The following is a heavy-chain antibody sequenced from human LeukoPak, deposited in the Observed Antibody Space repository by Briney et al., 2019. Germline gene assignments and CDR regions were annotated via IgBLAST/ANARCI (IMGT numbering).Heavy chain of an antibody. CDR2: ISRNSDDI. CDR3: AKSGVG. V-gene: IGHV3-9*01. D-gene: IGHD3-10*01. CDR1: GFTLAHYA. Sequence: PGRSLRLSCAPSGFTLAHYAMHWVRHVPGKGLECVSGISRNSDDIAYADSVRGRFTISRDNTKNSLYLQMNSLRTEDTAFYFCAKSGVGWGQGTLVIVTS. J-gene: IGHJ4*02.